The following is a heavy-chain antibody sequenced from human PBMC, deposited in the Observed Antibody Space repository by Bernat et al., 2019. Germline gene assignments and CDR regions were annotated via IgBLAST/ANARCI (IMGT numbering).Heavy chain of an antibody. D-gene: IGHD2-2*02. Sequence: QVQLVQSGAEVKKPGASVKVSCKASGYTFSVYGISWVRQAPGQGPEWMGWISAYNGNIKFAKKFQGRVNLTTDTSTRTAYMELRSLRSDDTAVYYCARVGVGCQLLDHYYGLDVWGQGTTVTVSS. J-gene: IGHJ6*02. CDR2: ISAYNGNI. CDR1: GYTFSVYG. CDR3: ARVGVGCQLLDHYYGLDV. V-gene: IGHV1-18*01.